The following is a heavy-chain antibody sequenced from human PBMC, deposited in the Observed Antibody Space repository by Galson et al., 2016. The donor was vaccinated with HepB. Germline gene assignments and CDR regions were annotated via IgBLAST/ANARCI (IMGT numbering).Heavy chain of an antibody. CDR3: ARGSGWFDFDY. CDR1: GYTFTGYY. D-gene: IGHD6-19*01. V-gene: IGHV1-2*02. Sequence: SVKVSCKASGYTFTGYYMHYVRQAPGQGLEWMGWINPNSGGANYAQQFQGRVTMTRDTSISTAYMELSRLRSDDTAVYYCARGSGWFDFDYWGQGTLVTVSS. J-gene: IGHJ4*02. CDR2: INPNSGGA.